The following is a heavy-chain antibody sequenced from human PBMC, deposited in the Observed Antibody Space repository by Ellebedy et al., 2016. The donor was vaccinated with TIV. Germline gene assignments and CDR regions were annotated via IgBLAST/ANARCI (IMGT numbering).Heavy chain of an antibody. CDR2: LTADGRST. CDR1: GLSLSNSF. CDR3: ATLRGYDILTGYLPRYFDL. D-gene: IGHD3-9*01. V-gene: IGHV3-23*01. J-gene: IGHJ2*01. Sequence: GESLKISXAASGLSLSNSFMSWIRQAPGKGLEWVSTLTADGRSTYFADSVKGRFTISRDNSKNTLYLQMNSLRAEDTAVYYCATLRGYDILTGYLPRYFDLWGRGTLVTVSS.